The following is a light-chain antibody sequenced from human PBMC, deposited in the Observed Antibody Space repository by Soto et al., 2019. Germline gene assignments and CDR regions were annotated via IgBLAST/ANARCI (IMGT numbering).Light chain of an antibody. J-gene: IGKJ4*01. Sequence: EIVLTQSPGTLSLSPGERATLSCRASQSVSSSYLAWYQQKPGQAPRVLIYGASSRATGIPDRFSDSGSGTDFTLTISRLEPEDFAVYYCQQYGSSPLTFGGGTKVEIK. CDR3: QQYGSSPLT. V-gene: IGKV3-20*01. CDR1: QSVSSSY. CDR2: GAS.